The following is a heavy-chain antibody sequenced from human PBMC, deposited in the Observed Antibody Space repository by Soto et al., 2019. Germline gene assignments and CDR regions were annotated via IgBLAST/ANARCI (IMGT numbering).Heavy chain of an antibody. Sequence: QVQLVQSGAEVKKPGASVKVSCKASGYTFTSYAMHWVRQAPGQRLEWMGWINAGNGNTKYSQKFQGRVTITRDTTARTVYMQPRSRRSEDTAVYYCARARRYCSSTSCYAGGLGYWGQGTLVTVYS. CDR1: GYTFTSYA. J-gene: IGHJ4*02. CDR3: ARARRYCSSTSCYAGGLGY. V-gene: IGHV1-3*01. CDR2: INAGNGNT. D-gene: IGHD2-2*01.